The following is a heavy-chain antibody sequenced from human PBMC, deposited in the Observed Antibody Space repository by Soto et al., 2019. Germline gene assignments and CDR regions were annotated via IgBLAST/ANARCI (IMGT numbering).Heavy chain of an antibody. CDR2: IVVGSGNT. V-gene: IGHV1-58*02. D-gene: IGHD3-9*01. J-gene: IGHJ6*02. CDR3: AAESQQYFDWFDYYYGMDV. Sequence: QMQLVQSGPEVKKPGTSVKVSCKASGFTFTSSAMQWVRQARGQRLEWIGWIVVGSGNTNYAQKFQERVTITRNMCKSTAYMEQSSLRSEDTDVYYCAAESQQYFDWFDYYYGMDVWGQGTTVTVSS. CDR1: GFTFTSSA.